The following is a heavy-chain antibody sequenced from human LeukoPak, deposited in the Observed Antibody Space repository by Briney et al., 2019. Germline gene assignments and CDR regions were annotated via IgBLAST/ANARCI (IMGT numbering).Heavy chain of an antibody. J-gene: IGHJ4*02. Sequence: GGSLRLSCAPSGFTFCSYVMHRVRQAPGRGLGWVAVISFDGTTKYYADSVKGRFTISRDNSRNTLSLQMNSLRAEDTAVYYCASSSSWYFSHRSQGGEWGQGTLVTVSS. V-gene: IGHV3-30-3*01. CDR3: ASSSSWYFSHRSQGGE. CDR2: ISFDGTTK. CDR1: GFTFCSYV. D-gene: IGHD6-13*01.